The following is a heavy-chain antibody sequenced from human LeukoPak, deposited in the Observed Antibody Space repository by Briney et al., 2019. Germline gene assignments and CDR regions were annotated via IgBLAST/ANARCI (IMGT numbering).Heavy chain of an antibody. CDR1: GFTFSSYW. J-gene: IGHJ5*02. D-gene: IGHD3-10*01. CDR3: ARDQIWFGDGGWFDP. Sequence: GGSLILSCAASGFTFSSYWMSWVRQAPGKGLEWVANIKQDGSEKYYVDSVKGRFTISRGNAKNSLYLQMNSLRAEDTAVYYCARDQIWFGDGGWFDPWGQGTLVTVSS. CDR2: IKQDGSEK. V-gene: IGHV3-7*03.